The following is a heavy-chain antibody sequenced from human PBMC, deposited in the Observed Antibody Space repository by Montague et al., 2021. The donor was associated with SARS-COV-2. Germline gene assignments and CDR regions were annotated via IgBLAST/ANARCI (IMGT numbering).Heavy chain of an antibody. CDR1: GGSFSGYY. J-gene: IGHJ4*02. CDR2: INHSGRT. Sequence: SETLSLTCAVYGGSFSGYYWSWIRQPPGEGLEWIGEINHSGRTNXNPSLKSRVTISVDTSKNQFSLKLSSVTAADTAVYYCARDSIAAAGTDYWGQGTLVTVSS. CDR3: ARDSIAAAGTDY. D-gene: IGHD6-13*01. V-gene: IGHV4-34*01.